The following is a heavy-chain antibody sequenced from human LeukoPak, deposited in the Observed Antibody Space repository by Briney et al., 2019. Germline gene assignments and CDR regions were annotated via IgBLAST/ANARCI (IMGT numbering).Heavy chain of an antibody. CDR3: ARGDSSGYYYERRFDY. CDR1: GGSISSSSYY. CDR2: IYYSGST. V-gene: IGHV4-39*07. D-gene: IGHD3-22*01. J-gene: IGHJ4*02. Sequence: SETLSPTCTVSGGSISSSSYYWGWLRQPPGKGLEWIGSIYYSGSTYYNPSLKSRVTISVDTSKNQFSLKLSSVTAADTAVYYCARGDSSGYYYERRFDYWGQGTLVTVSS.